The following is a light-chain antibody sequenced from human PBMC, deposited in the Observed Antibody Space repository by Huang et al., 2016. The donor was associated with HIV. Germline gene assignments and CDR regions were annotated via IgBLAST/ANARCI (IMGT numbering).Light chain of an antibody. V-gene: IGKV3-15*01. Sequence: IVMTQSPATLSVSPGERVTVSCRANRSVSSNLAWYQQRPGQAPRLLSYVSSTRAPGIPARFSGSGSGTDFSLTSSSLQSEDFALYYCQQYNNWLLSFGGGTRVDI. CDR3: QQYNNWLLS. J-gene: IGKJ4*01. CDR2: VSS. CDR1: RSVSSN.